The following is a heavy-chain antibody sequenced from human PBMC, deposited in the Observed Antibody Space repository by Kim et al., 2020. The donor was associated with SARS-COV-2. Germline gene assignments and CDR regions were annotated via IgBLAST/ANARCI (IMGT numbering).Heavy chain of an antibody. Sequence: SETLSLTCTVSGGSISSGGYYWSWIRQHPGKGLEWIGYIYYSGSTYYNPSLKSRVTISVDTSKNQFSLKLSSVTAADTAVYYCARGPSSPHWFDPWGQGTLVTVSS. CDR2: IYYSGST. CDR3: ARGPSSPHWFDP. CDR1: GGSISSGGYY. V-gene: IGHV4-31*03. J-gene: IGHJ5*02.